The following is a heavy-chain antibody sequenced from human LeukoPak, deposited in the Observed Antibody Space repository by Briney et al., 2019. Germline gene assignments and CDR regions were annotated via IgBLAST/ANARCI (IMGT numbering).Heavy chain of an antibody. CDR1: GYTFTGYY. J-gene: IGHJ4*02. V-gene: IGHV1-2*02. CDR2: INPNSGGT. Sequence: GASVKVSCKASGYTFTGYYMHWVRQAPGQGLEWIGWINPNSGGTNYAQKFQGRVTMTRDTSISTAYMELSRLRSDDTAVYYCARDIRGGYYYDSSGYPDYWGQGTLVTVSS. CDR3: ARDIRGGYYYDSSGYPDY. D-gene: IGHD3-22*01.